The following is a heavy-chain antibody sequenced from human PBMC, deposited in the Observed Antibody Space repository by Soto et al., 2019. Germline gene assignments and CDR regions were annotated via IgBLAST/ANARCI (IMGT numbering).Heavy chain of an antibody. CDR1: GYTFTGYD. D-gene: IGHD3-16*02. V-gene: IGHV1-2*02. CDR2: INPNSGGT. Sequence: ASVKVSCKASGYTFTGYDMHWVRQAPGQGLEWMGWINPNSGGTNYAQKFQGRVTMTRDTSISTAYMELSSLRSEDTAVYYCARSRMITFGGVIVWGQGTLVTVSS. CDR3: ARSRMITFGGVIV. J-gene: IGHJ4*02.